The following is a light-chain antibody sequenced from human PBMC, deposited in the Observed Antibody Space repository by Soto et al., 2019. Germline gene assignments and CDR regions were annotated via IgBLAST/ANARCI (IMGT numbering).Light chain of an antibody. J-gene: IGLJ1*01. CDR2: EVS. CDR3: CSYAGSYSEV. V-gene: IGLV2-14*01. CDR1: SSDVGGYNY. Sequence: QSALTQPASVSGSPGQSITISCSGTSSDVGGYNYVSWYQQNPGKAPKLIIYEVSNRPSGVSNRFSGSKSGNTASLTISGLQAEDEADYYCCSYAGSYSEVFGTGTKVTVL.